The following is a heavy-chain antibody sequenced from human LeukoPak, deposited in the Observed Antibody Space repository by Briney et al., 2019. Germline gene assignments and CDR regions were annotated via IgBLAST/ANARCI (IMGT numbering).Heavy chain of an antibody. Sequence: ASVKVSSKASGYTFTSYAMHWVRQAPGQRLEWMGWINAGNGNTKYSQKFQGRVTITRDTSASTAYMELSSLRSEDTAVYYCARRYSGYEAGYDYWGQGTLVTVSS. CDR1: GYTFTSYA. V-gene: IGHV1-3*01. J-gene: IGHJ4*02. CDR3: ARRYSGYEAGYDY. D-gene: IGHD5-12*01. CDR2: INAGNGNT.